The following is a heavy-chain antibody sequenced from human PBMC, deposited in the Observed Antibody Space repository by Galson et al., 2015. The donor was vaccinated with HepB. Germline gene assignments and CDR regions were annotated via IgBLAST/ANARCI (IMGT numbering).Heavy chain of an antibody. J-gene: IGHJ4*02. V-gene: IGHV3-30-3*01. CDR1: GFTFSSYA. CDR3: ARGVAGTFDY. CDR2: ISYDGSTK. D-gene: IGHD6-19*01. Sequence: SLRLSCAASGFTFSSYAMHWVRQAPGKGLEWVAVISYDGSTKYYADSVKGRFTISRDNSKNTLYLQMNSLRAEDTAVYYCARGVAGTFDYWGQGTLVTVSS.